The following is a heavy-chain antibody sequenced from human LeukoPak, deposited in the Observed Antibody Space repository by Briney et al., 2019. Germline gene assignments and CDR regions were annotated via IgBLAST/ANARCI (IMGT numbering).Heavy chain of an antibody. V-gene: IGHV1-2*04. J-gene: IGHJ6*02. Sequence: ASVKVSCKTSGYTFTGYFIHWVRQAPGQGLEWMGWINPNSGGTNYAQKFQGWVTMTRDTSISTAYMELSRLRSDDTAVYYCAREIGGGSSWYNYYGMDVWGQGTTVTVSS. CDR2: INPNSGGT. CDR1: GYTFTGYF. CDR3: AREIGGGSSWYNYYGMDV. D-gene: IGHD6-13*01.